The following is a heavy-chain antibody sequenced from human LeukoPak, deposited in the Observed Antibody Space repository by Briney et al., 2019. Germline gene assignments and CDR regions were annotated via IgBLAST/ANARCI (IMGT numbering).Heavy chain of an antibody. J-gene: IGHJ6*02. D-gene: IGHD2-2*01. V-gene: IGHV3-33*01. CDR1: GFTFRSYG. CDR2: IWYDGSNK. CDR3: ARDWGYQLLKGMDV. Sequence: PGGSLRLSCAASGFTFRSYGMHWVRQAPGKGLEWVAVIWYDGSNKYYADSVKGRFTISRDNSKNTLYLQMNSLRAEDTAVYYCARDWGYQLLKGMDVWGQGTTVTVSS.